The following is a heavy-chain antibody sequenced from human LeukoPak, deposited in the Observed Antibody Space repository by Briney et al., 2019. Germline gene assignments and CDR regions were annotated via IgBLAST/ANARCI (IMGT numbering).Heavy chain of an antibody. Sequence: ASVKVSCKASGYTFTGYYMHWVRQAPGQGLEWMGWINPNSGGTNYAQKFQGRVTMTRDTSISTAYMELSRLRSDDTAVYYCARGTNIVATIGDAFDIWGQGTMVTVSS. CDR1: GYTFTGYY. J-gene: IGHJ3*02. CDR3: ARGTNIVATIGDAFDI. CDR2: INPNSGGT. V-gene: IGHV1-2*02. D-gene: IGHD5-12*01.